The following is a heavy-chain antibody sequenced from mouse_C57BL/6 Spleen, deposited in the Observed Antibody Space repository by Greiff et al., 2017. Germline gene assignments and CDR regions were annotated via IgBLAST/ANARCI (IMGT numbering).Heavy chain of an antibody. J-gene: IGHJ3*01. D-gene: IGHD2-12*01. Sequence: EVQRVESGGDLVKPGGSLKLSCAASGFTFSSYGMSWVRQTPDKRLEWVATISSGGSYTYYPDSVKGRFTISRDNAKNTLYLHMSSLKSEDTAMYYCAREDDGGFAYWGQGILVSVSA. V-gene: IGHV5-6*01. CDR2: ISSGGSYT. CDR1: GFTFSSYG. CDR3: AREDDGGFAY.